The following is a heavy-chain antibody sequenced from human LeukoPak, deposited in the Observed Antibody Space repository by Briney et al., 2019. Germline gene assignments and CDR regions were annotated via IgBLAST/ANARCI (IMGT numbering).Heavy chain of an antibody. CDR2: ISWNSGSI. D-gene: IGHD5-12*01. Sequence: GGSLRLSCAASGFTFDDYAMHWVRQAPGKGLEWVSGISWNSGSIGYADSVKGRFTISRDNAKNSLYLQMNSLRAEDTALYYCAKGSPTRGRYSGYDSPLDYWGQGTLVTVSS. J-gene: IGHJ4*02. V-gene: IGHV3-9*01. CDR3: AKGSPTRGRYSGYDSPLDY. CDR1: GFTFDDYA.